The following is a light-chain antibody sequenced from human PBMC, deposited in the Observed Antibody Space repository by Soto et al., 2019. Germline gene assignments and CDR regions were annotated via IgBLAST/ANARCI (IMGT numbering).Light chain of an antibody. CDR1: QTSNTW. Sequence: DIQMAQSPSTLPANIGDRVSITCRASQTSNTWLAWYQQKPGKAPNLLIYQASTLETGVPSRFSGSGSSTEFTLTISGLQPDDFASYYCQQYDNYPLTFGGGTKVAI. J-gene: IGKJ4*01. CDR3: QQYDNYPLT. V-gene: IGKV1-5*03. CDR2: QAS.